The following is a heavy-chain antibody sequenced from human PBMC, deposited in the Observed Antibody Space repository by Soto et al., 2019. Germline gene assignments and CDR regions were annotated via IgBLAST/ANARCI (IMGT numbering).Heavy chain of an antibody. CDR3: ARLDSSGQYYFDY. D-gene: IGHD3-22*01. J-gene: IGHJ4*02. Sequence: SETLSLTCTVSGGSISSGGYYWSWIRQHPGKGLEWIGYIYYSGSTYYNPSLKSRVTISVDTSKNQFSLKLSSVTAADTAVYYCARLDSSGQYYFDYWGQGTLVTVSS. V-gene: IGHV4-31*03. CDR2: IYYSGST. CDR1: GGSISSGGYY.